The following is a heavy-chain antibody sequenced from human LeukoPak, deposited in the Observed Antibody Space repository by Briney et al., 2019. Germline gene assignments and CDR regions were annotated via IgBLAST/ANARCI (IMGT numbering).Heavy chain of an antibody. D-gene: IGHD1-26*01. Sequence: GGSLRLSCAASGFTVSSNYMSWVRQAPGRGLEWVSVIYSGGSTYYADSVKGRFTISRDNSKNTLYLQMNSLRAEDTAVYYRARVSSGSYLYYYYYMDVWGKGTTVTISS. CDR3: ARVSSGSYLYYYYYMDV. J-gene: IGHJ6*03. CDR2: IYSGGST. CDR1: GFTVSSNY. V-gene: IGHV3-53*01.